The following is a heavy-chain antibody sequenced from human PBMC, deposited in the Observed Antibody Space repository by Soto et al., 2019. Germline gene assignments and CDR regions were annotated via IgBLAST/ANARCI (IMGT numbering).Heavy chain of an antibody. CDR2: VSGSGGGT. V-gene: IGHV3-23*01. CDR1: GFTFNTYG. D-gene: IGHD2-21*02. CDR3: ARIGPYCGGDCYPDFDF. Sequence: GGSLRLSCAASGFTFNTYGMTWVRQAPGKGLEWVSTVSGSGGGTYYADSVKGRFTISRVNSKNTMYLQMSNLRAEDTAVYFCARIGPYCGGDCYPDFDFWGLGTPVTVSS. J-gene: IGHJ4*02.